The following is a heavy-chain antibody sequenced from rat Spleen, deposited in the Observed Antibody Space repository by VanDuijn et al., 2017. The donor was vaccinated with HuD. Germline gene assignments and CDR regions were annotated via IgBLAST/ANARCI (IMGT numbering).Heavy chain of an antibody. J-gene: IGHJ3*01. CDR2: ISTGGGNT. CDR3: ARHGNYGGYGAWFAY. CDR1: GFTFSNYD. V-gene: IGHV5S23*01. D-gene: IGHD1-11*01. Sequence: EVQLVESGGGLVQPGRSLKLSCAASGFTFSNYDMAWVRQAPTKGLEWVASISTGGGNTYYRDSVKGRFTISRDNAKSTLYLQMDSLRSEDTATYYCARHGNYGGYGAWFAYWGQGTLVTVSS.